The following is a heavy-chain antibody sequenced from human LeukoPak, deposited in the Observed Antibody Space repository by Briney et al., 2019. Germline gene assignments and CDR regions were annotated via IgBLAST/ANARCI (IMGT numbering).Heavy chain of an antibody. J-gene: IGHJ5*02. CDR2: IYYSGST. V-gene: IGHV4-39*07. D-gene: IGHD2-15*01. CDR1: GGSISSSSYF. CDR3: ARDRCSGGSCP. Sequence: PSETLSLTCTVSGGSISSSSYFWGWIRQPPGKGLEWIGSIYYSGSTYYNPSLKSRVTISVDTSKNQFSLKLSSVTAADTAVYYCARDRCSGGSCPWGQGTLVTVSS.